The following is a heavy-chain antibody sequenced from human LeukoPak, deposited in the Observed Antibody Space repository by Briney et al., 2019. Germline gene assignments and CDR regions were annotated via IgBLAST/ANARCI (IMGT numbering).Heavy chain of an antibody. CDR3: ARSDIVATLGLDAFDI. V-gene: IGHV3-21*01. Sequence: PGGSLRLSCAASGFTFSSYSMNWVRQAPGKGLEWVSSISSSSSYIYYADSVKGRFTISRDNAKNSLYLQMNSLRAEDTAVYCCARSDIVATLGLDAFDIWGQGTMVTVSS. D-gene: IGHD5-12*01. J-gene: IGHJ3*02. CDR1: GFTFSSYS. CDR2: ISSSSSYI.